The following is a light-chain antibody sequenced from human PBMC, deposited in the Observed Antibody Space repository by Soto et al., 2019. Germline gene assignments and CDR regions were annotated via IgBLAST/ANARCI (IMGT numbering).Light chain of an antibody. J-gene: IGKJ5*01. V-gene: IGKV4-1*01. CDR3: QQYYTAIA. Sequence: DAVITESPDSLAVSLVERATINCSSIQSVLHSSNNENSLAWYQQKAGQRPKLLIYRASTRESGVPDRISGSGSGTDFTLTISSLQAEDVAVYYCQQYYTAIAFGQGTRLEIK. CDR1: QSVLHSSNNENS. CDR2: RAS.